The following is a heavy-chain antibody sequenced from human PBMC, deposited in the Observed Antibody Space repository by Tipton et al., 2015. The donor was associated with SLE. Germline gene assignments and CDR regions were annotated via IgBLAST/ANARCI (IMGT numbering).Heavy chain of an antibody. J-gene: IGHJ4*02. CDR2: IFYTGST. CDR1: DSSIRSTNYY. CDR3: ARRHYSGPFDS. D-gene: IGHD5-12*01. Sequence: LRLSCTVSDSSIRSTNYYWGWIRQPPGKGLEWIGSIFYTGSTYYNPSLKSRVSFSIDTSKHQFSLKLNSMTAADTAVYYCARRHYSGPFDSWGQGTLVTVSS. V-gene: IGHV4-39*07.